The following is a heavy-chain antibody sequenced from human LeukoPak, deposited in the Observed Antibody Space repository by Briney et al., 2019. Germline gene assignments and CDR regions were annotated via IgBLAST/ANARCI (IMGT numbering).Heavy chain of an antibody. V-gene: IGHV4-59*01. CDR2: IYYSGST. J-gene: IGHJ4*02. Sequence: SETLSLTCTVSGGSISSYYWSWIRQPPGNGLEWIGYIYYSGSTNYNPSLKSRVTISVDTSKNQFSLKLSSVTAADTAVYYCARGSRWQWLNYWGQGTLVTVSS. D-gene: IGHD6-19*01. CDR1: GGSISSYY. CDR3: ARGSRWQWLNY.